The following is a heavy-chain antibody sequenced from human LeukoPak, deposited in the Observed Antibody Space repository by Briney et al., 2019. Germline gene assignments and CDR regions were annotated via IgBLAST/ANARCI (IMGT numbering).Heavy chain of an antibody. CDR2: VDQDGSEK. Sequence: GGSLRLSCAASGFIFNSYWMNWLRQAPGKGLEWVANVDQDGSEKYYVGSVKGRFTISRDNSKNTLYLQMNSLRAEDTAVYYCAKVDPPYYYYGMDVWGQGTTVTVSS. CDR1: GFIFNSYW. CDR3: AKVDPPYYYYGMDV. V-gene: IGHV3-7*03. J-gene: IGHJ6*02.